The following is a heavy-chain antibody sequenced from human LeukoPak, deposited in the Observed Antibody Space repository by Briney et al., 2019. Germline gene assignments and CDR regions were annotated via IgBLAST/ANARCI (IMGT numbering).Heavy chain of an antibody. CDR3: ARLGGGSYRPFDY. V-gene: IGHV4-59*08. J-gene: IGHJ4*02. CDR1: GASISSYS. CDR2: IYYSGST. Sequence: PSETLSLTCTVSGASISSYSWSRIRQPPGKGLEWIGYIYYSGSTNYNPSLKSRVTISVDTSKNQFSLKLSSVTAADTAVYYCARLGGGSYRPFDYWGQGTLVTVSS. D-gene: IGHD1-26*01.